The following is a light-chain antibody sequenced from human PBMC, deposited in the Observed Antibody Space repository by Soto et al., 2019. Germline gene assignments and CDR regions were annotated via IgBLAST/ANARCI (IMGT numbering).Light chain of an antibody. J-gene: IGKJ5*01. CDR2: KAS. Sequence: DIQMTQSPSTLSASVGDRVTITCRASQSISSWLAWYQKKPGKAPKLLIYKASGLESGVPSRFSGSGSGTKFTLTIASLQPDDFATYYCQQYNSYSITFGQGTRLEIK. V-gene: IGKV1-5*03. CDR1: QSISSW. CDR3: QQYNSYSIT.